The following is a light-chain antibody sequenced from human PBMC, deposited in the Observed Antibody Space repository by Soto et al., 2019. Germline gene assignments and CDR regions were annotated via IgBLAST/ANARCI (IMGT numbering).Light chain of an antibody. J-gene: IGKJ4*01. Sequence: DIQMTQSQSSLSASVGDRVTITCRASQTIYDYVTWFQQRPGKAPKVLIYGASTLQSGVPSRFSGSGSGTEFTLTISNFQPEDFATYYCQQNFSPLLTFGGGTQVDIK. CDR3: QQNFSPLLT. CDR2: GAS. V-gene: IGKV1-39*01. CDR1: QTIYDY.